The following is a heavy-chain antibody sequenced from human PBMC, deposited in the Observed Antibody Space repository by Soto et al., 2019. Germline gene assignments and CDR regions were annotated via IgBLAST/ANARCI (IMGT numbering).Heavy chain of an antibody. J-gene: IGHJ6*02. V-gene: IGHV1-69*01. CDR2: IIPIFGTA. CDR1: GGTFSSYA. CDR3: ARDTTYTSGWDQDYYGMDV. D-gene: IGHD6-19*01. Sequence: QVQLVQSGAEVKKPGSSVKVSCKASGGTFSSYAISWVRQAPGQGLEWMGGIIPIFGTANYAQKFQGSVTITADESTGTAYMQLSSMSSEDTAVYYCARDTTYTSGWDQDYYGMDVWGQATTLTVSS.